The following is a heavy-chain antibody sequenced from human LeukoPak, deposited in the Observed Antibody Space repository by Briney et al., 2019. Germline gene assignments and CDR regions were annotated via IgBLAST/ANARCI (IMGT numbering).Heavy chain of an antibody. D-gene: IGHD3-10*01. CDR2: IYPGDSDT. Sequence: GESLKISCKGSGYSFTSYWIGWVRQMPGKGLEWMGIIYPGDSDTRYSPSFQGQVTISADKSIITCYLQWSSLKASDTAMYYCARGGSGSYYYYYYMDVWGKGTTVTVSS. CDR3: ARGGSGSYYYYYYMDV. V-gene: IGHV5-51*01. CDR1: GYSFTSYW. J-gene: IGHJ6*03.